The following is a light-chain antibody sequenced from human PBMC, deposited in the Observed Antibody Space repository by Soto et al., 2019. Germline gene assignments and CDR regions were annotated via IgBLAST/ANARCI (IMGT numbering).Light chain of an antibody. V-gene: IGLV2-8*01. CDR2: EVN. CDR1: SSDVGGYNY. CDR3: SSYAGSSNV. J-gene: IGLJ1*01. Sequence: QSALTQPPSASGSPGQSVAISCTGTSSDVGGYNYVSWYQQHPGKAPKRMIYEVNKRPSGVPDRFSGSKSGNTASLTVSGLQADDEADYYCSSYAGSSNVFGTGTKVTVL.